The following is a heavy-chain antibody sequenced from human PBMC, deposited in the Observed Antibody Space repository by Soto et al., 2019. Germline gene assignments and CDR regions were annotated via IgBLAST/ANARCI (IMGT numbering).Heavy chain of an antibody. V-gene: IGHV4-59*01. CDR3: ARHPGFSPYYYDSSGYYGGMDV. CDR1: GGFISSYY. Sequence: SETLSLTCTVSGGFISSYYWSWIRQPPGKGLEWIGYIYYSGGTNYNPSLKSRVTISVDTSKNQFSLKLSSVTAADTAVYYCARHPGFSPYYYDSSGYYGGMDVWGQGTTVTVSS. CDR2: IYYSGGT. J-gene: IGHJ6*02. D-gene: IGHD3-22*01.